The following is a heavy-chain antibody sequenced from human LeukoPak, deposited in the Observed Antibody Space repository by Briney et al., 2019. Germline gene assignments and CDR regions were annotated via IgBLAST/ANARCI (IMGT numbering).Heavy chain of an antibody. CDR3: AKPPTYLTMVRGGGDY. CDR2: ISGSGGST. J-gene: IGHJ4*02. Sequence: GGSLRLSCAASGFTFSSYAMSWVRQAPGKGLEWVSAISGSGGSTYYADSVKGRFTISRDNSKNTLYLQMNSLRAEDTAVYYCAKPPTYLTMVRGGGDYWGQGTLVTVSS. CDR1: GFTFSSYA. V-gene: IGHV3-23*01. D-gene: IGHD3-10*01.